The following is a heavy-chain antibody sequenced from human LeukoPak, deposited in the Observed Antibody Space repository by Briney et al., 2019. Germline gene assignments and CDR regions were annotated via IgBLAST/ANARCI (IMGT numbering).Heavy chain of an antibody. CDR1: GGSISSYY. J-gene: IGHJ4*02. CDR3: AREGYCSGGSCYLGY. Sequence: SETLSLTCTVSGGSISSYYWSWIRQPPGKGLKWIGYIYYSGSTNYNPSLKSRVTISVDTSKNQFSLKLSSVTAADTAVYYCAREGYCSGGSCYLGYWGQGTLVTVSS. CDR2: IYYSGST. V-gene: IGHV4-59*01. D-gene: IGHD2-15*01.